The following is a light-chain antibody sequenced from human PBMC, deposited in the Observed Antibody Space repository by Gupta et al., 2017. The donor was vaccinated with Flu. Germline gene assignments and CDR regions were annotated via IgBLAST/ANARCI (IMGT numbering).Light chain of an antibody. CDR2: LGS. J-gene: IGKJ4*02. CDR1: SY. V-gene: IGKV2-28*01. CDR3: LQTLQTPFT. Sequence: SYLHWYLQKPGQPPQLLFSLGSSRASGVPDRFSASDSGTDFTLTISRVEAVDAGIYYCLQTLQTPFTFGGGTKVDIQ.